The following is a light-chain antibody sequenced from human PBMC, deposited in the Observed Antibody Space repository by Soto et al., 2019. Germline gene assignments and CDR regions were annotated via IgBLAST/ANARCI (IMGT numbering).Light chain of an antibody. J-gene: IGKJ1*01. CDR3: QQSYSTPRT. Sequence: DIQMTQSPSSLSASVGDRVTITCRASQSISSYLNWYQQKPGKAPKLLIYAASSLQSGVPSRFSGSRSGTDFTLTISSLQPEDFATYYCQQSYSTPRTFGQGTKWIS. V-gene: IGKV1-39*01. CDR1: QSISSY. CDR2: AAS.